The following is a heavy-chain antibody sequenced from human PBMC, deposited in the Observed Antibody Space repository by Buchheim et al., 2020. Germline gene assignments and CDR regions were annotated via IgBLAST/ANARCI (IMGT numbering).Heavy chain of an antibody. CDR2: IKSKADGGTQ. D-gene: IGHD1-1*01. V-gene: IGHV3-15*01. Sequence: EVQLVESGGGLVKPGGSLGLSCAASGFIFTNAWMSWVRQAPGKGLEWVGRIKSKADGGTQDYAAPVKGRFTISRDDSKNTLFLQMNSLKTEDTGVYYCTTSRGRYLNMDVWGQETT. CDR3: TTSRGRYLNMDV. J-gene: IGHJ6*02. CDR1: GFIFTNAW.